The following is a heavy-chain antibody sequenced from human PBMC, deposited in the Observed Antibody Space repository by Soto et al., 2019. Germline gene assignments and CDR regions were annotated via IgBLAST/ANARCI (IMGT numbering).Heavy chain of an antibody. V-gene: IGHV3-23*01. J-gene: IGHJ4*02. D-gene: IGHD6-19*01. Sequence: GSLRLSCTVSGFTSRSYAMSWVRQAPGGGLEWVSTIIGSGYETSYADSVEGRVTISRDNSKNTLFLQMHSLRAEDTAIYYCAKGRAYRAVAGTDYWGQGALATVSS. CDR2: IIGSGYET. CDR1: GFTSRSYA. CDR3: AKGRAYRAVAGTDY.